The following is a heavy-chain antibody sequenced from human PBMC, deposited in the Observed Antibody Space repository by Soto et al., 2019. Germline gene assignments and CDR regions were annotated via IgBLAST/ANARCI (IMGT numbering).Heavy chain of an antibody. Sequence: GGSLRLSCSASGFLLNTYVMHWVRQAPGKGLEYVSAISATGGATYYADSVEGRSTVSRDNSKNTLCLQMNSLRLEDTATYFCLRPYQLWGQGTLVTVSS. D-gene: IGHD1-1*01. J-gene: IGHJ1*01. CDR2: ISATGGAT. CDR1: GFLLNTYV. V-gene: IGHV3-64D*08. CDR3: LRPYQL.